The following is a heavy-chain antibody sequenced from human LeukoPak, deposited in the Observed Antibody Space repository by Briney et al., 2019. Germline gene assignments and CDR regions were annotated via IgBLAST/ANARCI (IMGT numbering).Heavy chain of an antibody. CDR3: ARVSGYDGYFDY. CDR2: INHNGNVN. Sequence: GGSLRLSCAASGFTFSSYWMNWARQAPGKGLEWVASINHNGNVNYYVDSVKGRFTISRDNAKNSLYLQMSNLRAEDTAVYYCARVSGYDGYFDYWGQGTLVTVSS. J-gene: IGHJ4*02. CDR1: GFTFSSYW. V-gene: IGHV3-7*03. D-gene: IGHD5-12*01.